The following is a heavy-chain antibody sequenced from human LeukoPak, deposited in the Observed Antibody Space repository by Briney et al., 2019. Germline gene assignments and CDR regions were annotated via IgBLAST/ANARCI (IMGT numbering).Heavy chain of an antibody. Sequence: GASVKVSCKASGYTVTGYHMHWVRQAPGQGLEWMGGIIPIFGTANYAQKFQGRVTITADKSTSTAYMELSSLRSEDTAVYYCATQHNIVVVTATIPTTFDIWGQGTMVTVSS. D-gene: IGHD2-21*02. J-gene: IGHJ3*02. CDR2: IIPIFGTA. CDR1: GYTVTGYH. V-gene: IGHV1-69*06. CDR3: ATQHNIVVVTATIPTTFDI.